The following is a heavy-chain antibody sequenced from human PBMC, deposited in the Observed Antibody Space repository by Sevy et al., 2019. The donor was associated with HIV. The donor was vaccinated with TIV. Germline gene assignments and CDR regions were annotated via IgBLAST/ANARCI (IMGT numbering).Heavy chain of an antibody. V-gene: IGHV3-15*01. CDR3: ITDPAYRGYDEEVINYYFYGMDV. D-gene: IGHD5-12*01. CDR2: IKSEFDGGAI. J-gene: IGHJ6*02. CDR1: GFTFSSAW. Sequence: GGSLRLSCTASGFTFSSAWMSWVRQAPGKGLEWVGRIKSEFDGGAIDYAAPVKGRFNISREDSKNTVYLQMNSLKTAETAVYYCITDPAYRGYDEEVINYYFYGMDVWGQGTTVTVSS.